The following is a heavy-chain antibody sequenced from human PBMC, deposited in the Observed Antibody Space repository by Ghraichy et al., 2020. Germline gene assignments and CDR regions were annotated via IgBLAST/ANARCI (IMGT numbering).Heavy chain of an antibody. CDR2: IYSGGST. J-gene: IGHJ6*02. CDR1: GFTVSSNY. CDR3: ARETGGYSYGSDYYYYYGMDV. V-gene: IGHV3-53*01. D-gene: IGHD5-18*01. Sequence: GGSLRLSCAASGFTVSSNYMSWVRQASGKGLEWVSVIYSGGSTYYADSVKGRFTISRDNSKNTLYLQMNSLRAEDTAVYYCARETGGYSYGSDYYYYYGMDVWGQGTTVTVSS.